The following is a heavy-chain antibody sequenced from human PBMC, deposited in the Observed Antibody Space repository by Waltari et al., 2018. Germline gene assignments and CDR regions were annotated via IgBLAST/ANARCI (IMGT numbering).Heavy chain of an antibody. V-gene: IGHV3-9*01. CDR1: GFTFDDYA. CDR3: AKDIEQYPAGLFDP. CDR2: ISWNSGSI. Sequence: EVQLVESGGGLVQPGRSLRLSCAASGFTFDDYAMHWVRQAPGKGLEWVSGISWNSGSIGYADSVKGRFTSSRDNAKNSLYLQMNSLRAEDTALYYCAKDIEQYPAGLFDPWGQGTLVTVSS. J-gene: IGHJ5*02. D-gene: IGHD2-2*01.